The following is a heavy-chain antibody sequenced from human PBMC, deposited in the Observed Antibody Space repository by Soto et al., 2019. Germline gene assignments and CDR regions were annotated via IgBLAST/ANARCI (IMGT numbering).Heavy chain of an antibody. V-gene: IGHV3-21*01. J-gene: IGHJ5*02. CDR3: ARDYGKLNP. D-gene: IGHD2-15*01. CDR2: ISSGSNYI. Sequence: EVQLVESGGGLVKPGGSLRLSCAASGFTFSTYTINWVRQPPGQGLEWVSAISSGSNYIYYADSVKGRCTISRDNAKNSLYLQMNSLRAEDTAVYYCARDYGKLNPWGQGTLVTVSS. CDR1: GFTFSTYT.